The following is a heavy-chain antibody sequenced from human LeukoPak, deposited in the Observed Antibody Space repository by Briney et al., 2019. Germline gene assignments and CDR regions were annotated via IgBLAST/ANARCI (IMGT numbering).Heavy chain of an antibody. CDR2: IKPDGSEQ. J-gene: IGHJ4*02. Sequence: GGSLRLSCAASGFAFSTYWMTWVRQAPGKGLEWVANIKPDGSEQYYVDSVKGRFTISRDNAKSSLYLQMNSLRAEDTAVYYCARAPGAAGLDCWGQGTLDTVSS. CDR1: GFAFSTYW. CDR3: ARAPGAAGLDC. D-gene: IGHD6-13*01. V-gene: IGHV3-7*01.